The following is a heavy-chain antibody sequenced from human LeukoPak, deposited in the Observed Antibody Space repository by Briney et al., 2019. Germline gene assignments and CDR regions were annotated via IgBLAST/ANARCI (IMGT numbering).Heavy chain of an antibody. CDR2: ISAYNGNT. CDR3: ARDRIAAHPDHHWFDP. CDR1: GYTFTSYG. J-gene: IGHJ5*02. V-gene: IGHV1-18*01. Sequence: ASVKVSCKASGYTFTSYGISWVRQAPGQGLEWMGWISAYNGNTNYAQKLQGRVTMTTDTSTSTAYMELRSLRSDDTAVYYCARDRIAAHPDHHWFDPWGQGTLVTVSS. D-gene: IGHD6-6*01.